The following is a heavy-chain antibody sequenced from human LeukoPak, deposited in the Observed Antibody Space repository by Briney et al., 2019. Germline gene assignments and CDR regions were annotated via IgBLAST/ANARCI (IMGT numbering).Heavy chain of an antibody. CDR3: ARENYYDSSGYYY. J-gene: IGHJ4*02. CDR2: ISSGSSYI. Sequence: GGSLRLSCAASGFTFSSYSMNWVRQAPGKGLEWVSSISSGSSYIYYADSVKGRFTISRDNAKNSLYLQMNSLRAEDTAVYYCARENYYDSSGYYYWGQGTLVTVSS. V-gene: IGHV3-21*01. D-gene: IGHD3-22*01. CDR1: GFTFSSYS.